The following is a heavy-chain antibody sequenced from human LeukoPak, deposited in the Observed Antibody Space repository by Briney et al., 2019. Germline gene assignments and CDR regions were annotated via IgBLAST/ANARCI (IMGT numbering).Heavy chain of an antibody. D-gene: IGHD5-12*01. V-gene: IGHV4-39*01. CDR3: ATHRRSGSGGSENAFEI. J-gene: IGHJ3*02. CDR1: SDSTSSSTYY. CDR2: IYDSGTT. Sequence: KPSETLSLTCTVSSDSTSSSTYYWDWIRQAPGKGLEWIGNIYDSGTTHYNPSLKSRVTISGDTSKNQFPLKLNSVTAADTAIYYCATHRRSGSGGSENAFEIWGQGTMVTVSS.